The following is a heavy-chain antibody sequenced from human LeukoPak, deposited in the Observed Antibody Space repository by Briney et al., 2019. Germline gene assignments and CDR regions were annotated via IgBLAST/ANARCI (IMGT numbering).Heavy chain of an antibody. CDR3: ARLLDIVVVVAAYFDY. CDR2: IYYSGST. J-gene: IGHJ4*02. D-gene: IGHD2-15*01. V-gene: IGHV4-39*01. Sequence: SETLSLTCTVSGGSISSSSYYWGWIRQPPGKGLEWFGSIYYSGSTYYNPSLKSRVTISVDTSKNQFSLKLSSVTAADTAVYYCARLLDIVVVVAAYFDYWGQGTLVTVSS. CDR1: GGSISSSSYY.